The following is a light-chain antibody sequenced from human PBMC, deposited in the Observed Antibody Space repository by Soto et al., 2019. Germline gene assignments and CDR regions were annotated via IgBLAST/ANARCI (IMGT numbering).Light chain of an antibody. CDR3: QQETNYPWP. Sequence: DVQMTQSPSTLSAYVGDRATITCRASQSISSWLAWFQQKPGKAPNLLIFEASNLVSGVPSRISGSGSGTECSLTISILQPDDCATYYCQQETNYPWPFGQGTKVEIK. V-gene: IGKV1-5*03. J-gene: IGKJ1*01. CDR1: QSISSW. CDR2: EAS.